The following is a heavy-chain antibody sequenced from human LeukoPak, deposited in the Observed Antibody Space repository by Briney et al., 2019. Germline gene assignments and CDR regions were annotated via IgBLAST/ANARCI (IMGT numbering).Heavy chain of an antibody. D-gene: IGHD6-6*01. CDR1: GFTFSTYA. J-gene: IGHJ4*02. Sequence: GGSLRLSCAASGFTFSTYAMSWVRQAPGTGLEWVSSITNSGGDTWHADSVKGRLTISRDNSKNTLFLQMNSLRAEDTALYYCAKGSRSSRPYYFDDWGQGTLVTVSS. V-gene: IGHV3-23*01. CDR2: ITNSGGDT. CDR3: AKGSRSSRPYYFDD.